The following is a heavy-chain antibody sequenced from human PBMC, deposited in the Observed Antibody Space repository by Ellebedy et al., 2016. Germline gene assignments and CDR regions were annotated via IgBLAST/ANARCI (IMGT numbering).Heavy chain of an antibody. D-gene: IGHD3-16*01. J-gene: IGHJ5*02. CDR3: ASRLGIGP. CDR2: ISGSTGPI. Sequence: GESLKISCAASGLNLSDYTMNWVRQAPGKGLEWISYISGSTGPIHYADSVKGRFTISNDKARNLLYLEMNNLRADDTAVYYCASRLGIGPWGQGTLVTVSS. CDR1: GLNLSDYT. V-gene: IGHV3-48*01.